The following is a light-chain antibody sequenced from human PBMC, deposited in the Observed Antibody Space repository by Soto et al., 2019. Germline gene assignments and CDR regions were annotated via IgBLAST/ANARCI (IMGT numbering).Light chain of an antibody. J-gene: IGKJ4*01. CDR2: GAS. CDR3: QQRYNWLT. Sequence: IVLTQSPATLSLSPGERATLSCRARQTVSTYLSWYQHKPGQAPRLLIYGASNRATGIPARFSGSGSGTEFTLTISSLEPEDSAVYYCQQRYNWLTFGGGTKVEIK. V-gene: IGKV3-11*01. CDR1: QTVSTY.